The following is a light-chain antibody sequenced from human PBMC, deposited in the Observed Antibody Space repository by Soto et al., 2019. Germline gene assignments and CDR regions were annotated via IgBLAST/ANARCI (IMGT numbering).Light chain of an antibody. J-gene: IGLJ3*02. CDR1: SSNIGSDY. CDR2: TNY. V-gene: IGLV1-47*02. CDR3: AAWDARLSAWV. Sequence: QSVLTQPPSASGTPGQRVTISYSGSSSNIGSDYVYWFQQLPGTAPKLLIYTNYQRPSGVPDRFSGSKSGTSASLAISGLRSEDEADYWCAAWDARLSAWVFGGGTKLTVL.